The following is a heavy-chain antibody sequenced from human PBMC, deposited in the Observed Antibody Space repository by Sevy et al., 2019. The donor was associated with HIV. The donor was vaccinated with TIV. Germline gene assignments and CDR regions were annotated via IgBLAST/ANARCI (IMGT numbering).Heavy chain of an antibody. CDR3: PRGDYYYYYYMDA. CDR2: IYYSGST. Sequence: SETLSLTCTVSGGSIRSYYWSWIRQPPGKGLEWIGYIYYSGSTNYNPSLKSRVTISVDTSKNQFSLKLSSVTAADTAVYYCPRGDYYYYYYMDAWGKGTTVTVSS. V-gene: IGHV4-59*01. CDR1: GGSIRSYY. J-gene: IGHJ6*03.